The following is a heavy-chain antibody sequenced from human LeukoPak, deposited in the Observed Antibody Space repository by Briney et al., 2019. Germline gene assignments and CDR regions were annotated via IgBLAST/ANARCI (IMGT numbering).Heavy chain of an antibody. CDR3: ARVMGTAVAGTPYYFDY. CDR2: IYSGGST. J-gene: IGHJ4*02. CDR1: GFTVSSNY. V-gene: IGHV3-53*01. Sequence: PGGSLRLSCAASGFTVSSNYMSWVRQAPGKGLEWVSVIYSGGSTYYADSVKGRFTISRDNSKNTLYLQMNSLRAEDTAVYYCARVMGTAVAGTPYYFDYWGQGTLVTVSS. D-gene: IGHD6-19*01.